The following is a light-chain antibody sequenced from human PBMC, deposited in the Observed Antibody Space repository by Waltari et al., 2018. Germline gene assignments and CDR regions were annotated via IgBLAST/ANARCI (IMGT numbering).Light chain of an antibody. Sequence: SHELTQSPSVSASPGQTARITRSGDTSPTQYAHWYQQKPGQAPVLIIYKDIERTSGIPERFSASTSGTIVTLTISGVRPEDEADYYCQSADSSDMVYFGGGTKLTVL. CDR3: QSADSSDMVY. CDR1: TSPTQY. J-gene: IGLJ2*01. V-gene: IGLV3-25*03. CDR2: KDI.